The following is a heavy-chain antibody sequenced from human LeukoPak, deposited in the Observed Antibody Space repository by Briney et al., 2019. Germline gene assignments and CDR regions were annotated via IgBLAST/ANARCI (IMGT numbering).Heavy chain of an antibody. Sequence: GGSLRLSCAASGFDFSTYSIDWVRQAPGEGLEWVSYISSSSSNIYHADSVKGRFTISRDNAKNSLHLQMNSLRAEDTAVYYCARVGRSGWTVDYWGQGTLVTVSS. CDR1: GFDFSTYS. CDR2: ISSSSSNI. CDR3: ARVGRSGWTVDY. J-gene: IGHJ4*02. V-gene: IGHV3-48*04. D-gene: IGHD6-19*01.